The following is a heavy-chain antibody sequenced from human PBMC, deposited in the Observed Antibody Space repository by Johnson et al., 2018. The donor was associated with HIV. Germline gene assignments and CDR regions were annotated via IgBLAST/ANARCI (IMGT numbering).Heavy chain of an antibody. J-gene: IGHJ3*02. CDR2: IKHDGNEI. CDR1: GFTFRSYW. V-gene: IGHV3-7*05. Sequence: VQLVESGGGLVQPGGSLRLSCVASGFTFRSYWMNWVRQAPGKGPQWLANIKHDGNEIYYDESVKGRFTISRDNAKNALYLQMNSLIVEVTAIYYCARGWGGQQPIWGQGTMVTVSS. CDR3: ARGWGGQQPI. D-gene: IGHD3-16*01.